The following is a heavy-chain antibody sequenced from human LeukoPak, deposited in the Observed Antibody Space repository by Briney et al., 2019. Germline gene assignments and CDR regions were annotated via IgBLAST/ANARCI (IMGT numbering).Heavy chain of an antibody. J-gene: IGHJ6*02. CDR1: GFTFSSYA. CDR2: ISGSGGST. CDR3: AKLESPYNYYGMDV. V-gene: IGHV3-23*01. Sequence: PGGSLRLSCAASGFTFSSYAMSWVRQPPGKGLEWVSGISGSGGSTHYADSVKGRFTISRDKSKNTLYLQVNSLRVEDTAVYYCAKLESPYNYYGMDVWGQGTTVTVS. D-gene: IGHD3-3*01.